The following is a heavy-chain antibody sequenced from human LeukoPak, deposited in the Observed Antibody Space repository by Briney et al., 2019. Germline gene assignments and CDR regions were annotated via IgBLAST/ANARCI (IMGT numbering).Heavy chain of an antibody. J-gene: IGHJ4*02. CDR1: GEYFSGYY. V-gene: IGHV4-34*01. CDR2: INHSGSA. CDR3: ARGKYDSGGYYLDY. Sequence: PSETLSLTCAVYGEYFSGYYWSWIRQPPGKGLEWIGEINHSGSANYNPSLKRRVIISVDTSKTQFSLKLSSVTAADTAVYYCARGKYDSGGYYLDYWGQGTLVTVSS. D-gene: IGHD3-22*01.